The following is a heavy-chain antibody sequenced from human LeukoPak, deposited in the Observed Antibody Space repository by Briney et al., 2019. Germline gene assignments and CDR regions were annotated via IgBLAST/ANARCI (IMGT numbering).Heavy chain of an antibody. J-gene: IGHJ5*02. CDR1: GGSFSGYY. V-gene: IGHV4-34*01. CDR2: INHSGST. D-gene: IGHD2-15*01. Sequence: SETLSLTCAVYGGSFSGYYWSWIRQPPGKGLEWIGEINHSGSTNYNPSLKSRVTISVDTSKNQFPLKLSSVTAADTAVYYCAREGPYIVVVVAAAHNWFDPWGQGTLVTVSS. CDR3: AREGPYIVVVVAAAHNWFDP.